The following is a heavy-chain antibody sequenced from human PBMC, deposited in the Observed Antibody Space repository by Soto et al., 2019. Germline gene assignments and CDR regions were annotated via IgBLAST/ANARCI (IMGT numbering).Heavy chain of an antibody. CDR3: SKGLSKNYYYPFDF. CDR1: GVTFSDYA. CDR2: ISGGSSVT. D-gene: IGHD3-10*01. V-gene: IGHV3-23*01. Sequence: GGSLRLSCTASGVTFSDYAMAWVRQAPGKGLEWVSTISGGSSVTYYGDSVKGRFTISRDNAKKTLFLQLNSLSAEDTATYYCSKGLSKNYYYPFDFWGQGTQVTVSS. J-gene: IGHJ4*02.